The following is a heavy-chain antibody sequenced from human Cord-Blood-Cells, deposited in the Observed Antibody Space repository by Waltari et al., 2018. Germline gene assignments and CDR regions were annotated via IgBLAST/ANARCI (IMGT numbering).Heavy chain of an antibody. V-gene: IGHV2-5*01. CDR3: AHRRSCYGSGSYYNSYYYFDY. CDR2: IYWNDDK. J-gene: IGHJ4*02. Sequence: QITLKESGPTLVKPTQTLTLTCTFSGFSLSTSGVGVGWIRQPPGKALEWLELIYWNDDKRYNPSLKGRHTNTKNTSKNQVVLTMTNMDPVDTATYYCAHRRSCYGSGSYYNSYYYFDYWGQGTLVTVSS. D-gene: IGHD3-10*01. CDR1: GFSLSTSGVG.